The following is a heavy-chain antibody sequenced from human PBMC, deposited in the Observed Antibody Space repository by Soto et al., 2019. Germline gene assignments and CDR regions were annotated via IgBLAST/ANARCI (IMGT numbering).Heavy chain of an antibody. D-gene: IGHD4-17*01. CDR1: GFTFRRYG. CDR3: AKAIGVTTQFGGYYFDY. CDR2: ISYDGSNK. V-gene: IGHV3-30*18. J-gene: IGHJ4*02. Sequence: QVQLVESGGGVVQPGRSLRLSCAASGFTFRRYGMHWVRQAPGTGLEWVAVISYDGSNKYYADSVKGRFTISRDNSKNTLYLQMNSLRAEDTAVYYCAKAIGVTTQFGGYYFDYWGQGSLVTVSS.